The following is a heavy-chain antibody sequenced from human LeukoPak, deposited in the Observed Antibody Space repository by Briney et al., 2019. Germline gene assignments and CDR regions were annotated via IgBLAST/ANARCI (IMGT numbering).Heavy chain of an antibody. CDR3: ARDSSGWYGGSDY. CDR2: IYYSGST. CDR1: GGSISSYY. V-gene: IGHV4-59*01. D-gene: IGHD6-19*01. J-gene: IGHJ4*02. Sequence: SETLSLTCIVSGGSISSYYWTWIRQPPGKGLEWIGYIYYSGSTNYNPSLKSRVTISVDTSKNQFSLKLSSVTAADTAVYYCARDSSGWYGGSDYWGQGTLVTVSS.